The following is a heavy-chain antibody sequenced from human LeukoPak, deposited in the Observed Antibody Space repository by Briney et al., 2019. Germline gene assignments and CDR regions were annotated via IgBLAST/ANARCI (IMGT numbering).Heavy chain of an antibody. D-gene: IGHD4-23*01. J-gene: IGHJ6*02. V-gene: IGHV3-20*04. CDR1: GFTFDDYG. CDR2: INWNGGST. Sequence: GGSLSLSCAASGFTFDDYGMSWVRQAPGKGLEWVSGINWNGGSTGYADSVKGRFTISRDNAKNSLYLQMNSLRAEDTALYYCARGRSTVVPLGPWYYYGMHVWGQGTTVTVSS. CDR3: ARGRSTVVPLGPWYYYGMHV.